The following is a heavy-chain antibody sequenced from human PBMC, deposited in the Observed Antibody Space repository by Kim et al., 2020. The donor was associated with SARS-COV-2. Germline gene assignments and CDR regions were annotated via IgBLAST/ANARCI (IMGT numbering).Heavy chain of an antibody. V-gene: IGHV4-59*01. Sequence: SETLSLTCTVSGGSISSYYWSWIRQPPGKGLEWIGYIYYSGSTNYNPSLKSRVTISVDTSKNQLSLKLSSVTAADTAVYYCARAGYYYDSSGYFRYMDVWGKGTTVTVSS. CDR1: GGSISSYY. J-gene: IGHJ6*03. D-gene: IGHD3-22*01. CDR2: IYYSGST. CDR3: ARAGYYYDSSGYFRYMDV.